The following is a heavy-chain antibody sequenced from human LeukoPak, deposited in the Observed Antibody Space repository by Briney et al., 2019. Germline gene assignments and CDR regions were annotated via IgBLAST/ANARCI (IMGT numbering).Heavy chain of an antibody. J-gene: IGHJ5*02. CDR2: ISDNGGST. V-gene: IGHV3-64D*09. Sequence: GGSLRLSCSASGFTFSSYAIHWVRQAPGKGLEYVSAISDNGGSTYYPDSVRGRFTISRDNSRNTLYLQMSSLRAEDTAVYYCVKDHGSSWSNWFDPWGQGALVTVSS. CDR3: VKDHGSSWSNWFDP. CDR1: GFTFSSYA. D-gene: IGHD6-13*01.